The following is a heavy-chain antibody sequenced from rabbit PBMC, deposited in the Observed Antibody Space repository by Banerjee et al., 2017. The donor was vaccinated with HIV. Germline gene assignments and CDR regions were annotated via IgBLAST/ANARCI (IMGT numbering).Heavy chain of an antibody. CDR3: ARDLAGAIGWNFNL. D-gene: IGHD4-1*01. J-gene: IGHJ4*01. CDR1: GIDFSNYYY. Sequence: QEQLVESGGGLVQPEGSLTLTCTASGIDFSNYYYMCWVRQAPGKGLEWIGCIWNGNGNTYFASWAKGRFTISKTSSTTVTLQMTSLTAADTATYFCARDLAGAIGWNFNLWGQGTLVTVS. V-gene: IGHV1S45*01. CDR2: IWNGNGNT.